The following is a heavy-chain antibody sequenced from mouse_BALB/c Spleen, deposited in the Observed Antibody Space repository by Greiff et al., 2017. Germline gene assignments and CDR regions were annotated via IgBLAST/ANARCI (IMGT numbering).Heavy chain of an antibody. CDR3: TRLYGNSFDV. CDR1: GYTFTSYW. D-gene: IGHD2-1*01. CDR2: IYPGNSDT. J-gene: IGHJ1*01. Sequence: VHVKQSGTVLARPGASVKMSCKASGYTFTSYWMHWVKQRPGQGLEWIGAIYPGNSDTSYNQKFKGKAKLTAVTSTSTAYMELSSLTNEDSAVYYCTRLYGNSFDVWGAGTTVTVSS. V-gene: IGHV1-5*01.